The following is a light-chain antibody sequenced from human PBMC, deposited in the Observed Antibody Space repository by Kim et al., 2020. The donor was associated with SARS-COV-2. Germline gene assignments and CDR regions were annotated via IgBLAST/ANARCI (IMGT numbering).Light chain of an antibody. CDR2: GNS. V-gene: IGLV1-40*01. J-gene: IGLJ1*01. CDR1: TSNIGAVFH. Sequence: QRVTISCPGSTSNIGAVFHAHWYQQLPGTAPKLLIYGNSNRPSGVPDRFSGSKSGTSASLAITGLQAEDEADYYCQSYDSSLSGYVFGTGTKVTVL. CDR3: QSYDSSLSGYV.